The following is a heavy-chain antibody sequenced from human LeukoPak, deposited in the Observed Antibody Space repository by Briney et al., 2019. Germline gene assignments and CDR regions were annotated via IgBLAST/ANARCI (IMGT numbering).Heavy chain of an antibody. CDR1: RFTISDYY. D-gene: IGHD6-19*01. V-gene: IGHV3-11*01. CDR2: ISSSGSAI. J-gene: IGHJ4*02. Sequence: GGSLRLSCAASRFTISDYYMTWLRQAPGKGLEWVSYISSSGSAIYYADSVKGRFTVSRDNAKNSLYLQMNSLRAEDTAVYYCAKSIHPVAGFDYWGQGTLVAVSS. CDR3: AKSIHPVAGFDY.